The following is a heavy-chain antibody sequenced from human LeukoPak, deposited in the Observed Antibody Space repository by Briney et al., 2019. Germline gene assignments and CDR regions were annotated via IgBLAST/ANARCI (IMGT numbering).Heavy chain of an antibody. V-gene: IGHV3-23*01. CDR1: GFPFSSFG. CDR3: VKDWDY. Sequence: GGSLRLSCAASGFPFSSFGMYWVRQAPGKGLEWVSAISVGGERTYYADSVKGRFTISRDDSKNTLYLQMNSLRAEDAALYYCVKDWDYWGQGTLVTVSS. J-gene: IGHJ4*02. CDR2: ISVGGERT.